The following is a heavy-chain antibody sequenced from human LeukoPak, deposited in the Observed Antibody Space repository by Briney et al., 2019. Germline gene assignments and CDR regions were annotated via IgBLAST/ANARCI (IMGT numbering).Heavy chain of an antibody. J-gene: IGHJ6*02. D-gene: IGHD3/OR15-3a*01. Sequence: SETLSLTCAVYGGSFSGYYWSWIRQPPGKGLEWIGEINHSGSTNYNPSLKSRVTISVDTSKNQFSLKLSSVTAADTAVYYCARADSYGMNVWGQGTTVTVSS. CDR3: ARADSYGMNV. CDR1: GGSFSGYY. CDR2: INHSGST. V-gene: IGHV4-34*01.